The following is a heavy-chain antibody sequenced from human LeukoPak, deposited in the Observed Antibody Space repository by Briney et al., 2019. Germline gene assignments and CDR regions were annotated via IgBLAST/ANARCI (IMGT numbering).Heavy chain of an antibody. D-gene: IGHD6-19*01. CDR3: SRAYSTGWLGINDY. Sequence: GGSLRLSCTASGFTFSDYAMTWVRQAPGKGLEWVGFIRNKANGGTADYAASVKGRFTISRDDSKTIAYLQMNSLKTEDTAVYFCSRAYSTGWLGINDYWGQGTLVPVSS. V-gene: IGHV3-49*04. J-gene: IGHJ4*02. CDR1: GFTFSDYA. CDR2: IRNKANGGTA.